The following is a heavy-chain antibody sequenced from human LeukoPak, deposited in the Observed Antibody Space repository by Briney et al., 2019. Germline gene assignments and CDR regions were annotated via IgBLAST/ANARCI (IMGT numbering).Heavy chain of an antibody. V-gene: IGHV1-69*13. Sequence: GASVKVSCKASGGTFSSYAISWVRQAPGQGLEWMGGINPIFGTANYAQKFQGRVTITADESTSTAYMELSSLRSEDTAVYYCAREGPKGRDYWGQGTLVTVSS. CDR2: INPIFGTA. J-gene: IGHJ4*02. CDR1: GGTFSSYA. CDR3: AREGPKGRDY.